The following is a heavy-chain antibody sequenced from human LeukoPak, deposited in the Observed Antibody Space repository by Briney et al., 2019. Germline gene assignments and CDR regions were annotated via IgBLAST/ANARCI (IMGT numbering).Heavy chain of an antibody. CDR3: ARDKTATWSEYFQH. CDR1: GYTFTSYG. J-gene: IGHJ1*01. CDR2: ISAYNGNT. V-gene: IGHV1-18*01. D-gene: IGHD5-24*01. Sequence: GASVKVSCKASGYTFTSYGISWVRQAPGQGLEWMGWISAYNGNTNYAQKLQGRVTMTTDTSTSTAYMELRSLRSDDTAVYYCARDKTATWSEYFQHWGQGTLVTVSS.